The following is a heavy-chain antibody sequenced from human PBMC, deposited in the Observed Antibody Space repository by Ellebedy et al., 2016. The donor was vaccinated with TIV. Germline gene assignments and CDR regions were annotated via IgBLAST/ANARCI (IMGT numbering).Heavy chain of an antibody. CDR3: ASDGSYGDYRSPTHAFVM. CDR1: GFSFRSYW. D-gene: IGHD4-17*01. Sequence: GGSLRLSCAASGFSFRSYWMSWVRQAPGKGLEWVANINQDGREKYYVDSVKGRFTISRDNAQTSLYLQMNRLGADETAMYFCASDGSYGDYRSPTHAFVMWGQGTMVSVSS. V-gene: IGHV3-7*01. CDR2: INQDGREK. J-gene: IGHJ3*02.